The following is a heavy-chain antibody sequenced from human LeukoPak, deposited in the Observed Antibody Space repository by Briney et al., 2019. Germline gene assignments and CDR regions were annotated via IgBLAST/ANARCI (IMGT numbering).Heavy chain of an antibody. D-gene: IGHD6-13*01. CDR3: AREYSSSWRRFDY. J-gene: IGHJ4*02. CDR2: ISYDGSNE. V-gene: IGHV3-30*04. CDR1: GFTFSSYA. Sequence: PGGSLSLPCAASGFTFSSYAMHWVRQAPGKGLEWVAVISYDGSNEYYADSVKGRFTISRDNSKNTLYLQMNSLRAEDTAVYNCAREYSSSWRRFDYSGQGTPITVSS.